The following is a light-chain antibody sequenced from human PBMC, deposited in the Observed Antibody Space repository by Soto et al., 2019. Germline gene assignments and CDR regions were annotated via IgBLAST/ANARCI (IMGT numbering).Light chain of an antibody. J-gene: IGLJ1*01. CDR2: EDY. CDR1: NTDVENYNF. Sequence: QSVLTQPASVCGSPGQSITNACTGINTDVENYNFVSWYQQRPGKAPKLMIYEDYKRPSGVSNRFSGSKSGNTSSLTISGLQTEDEADDYCCSHAGFNTPYVLATGTKVT. CDR3: CSHAGFNTPYV. V-gene: IGLV2-23*01.